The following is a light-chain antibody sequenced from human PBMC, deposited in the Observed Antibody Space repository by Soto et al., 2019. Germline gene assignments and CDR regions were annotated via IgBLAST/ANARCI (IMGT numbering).Light chain of an antibody. CDR3: QQYSNWPLT. V-gene: IGKV3-15*01. Sequence: EIVMTQSPVTLSVSPGERATLSCRASQSVTNSYLAWYQQKPGQAPRLLIFGASTRAAGIPARFSGSGSGTEFNLTITSLQSEDFAVYYCQQYSNWPLTFGGGTKVEIK. J-gene: IGKJ4*01. CDR1: QSVTNSY. CDR2: GAS.